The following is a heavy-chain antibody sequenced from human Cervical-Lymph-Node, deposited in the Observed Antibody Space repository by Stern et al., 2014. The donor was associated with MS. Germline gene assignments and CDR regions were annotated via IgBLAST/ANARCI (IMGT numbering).Heavy chain of an antibody. D-gene: IGHD3-22*01. V-gene: IGHV3-11*01. Sequence: VQLVESGGGLVKPGGSLRLSCAASGFTFSDYYMRWIRQAPGKGLEWVSYISRRGSSTHNADSVKGRFTITRDNAKNSLYLQMNSLRAEDTAVYYCARELASSGDTNIDYWGQGTLVTVSS. CDR1: GFTFSDYY. CDR3: ARELASSGDTNIDY. CDR2: ISRRGSST. J-gene: IGHJ4*02.